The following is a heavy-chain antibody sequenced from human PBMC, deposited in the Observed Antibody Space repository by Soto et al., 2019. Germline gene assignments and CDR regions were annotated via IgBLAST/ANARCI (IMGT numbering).Heavy chain of an antibody. D-gene: IGHD2-21*02. CDR2: ISYDGSNK. CDR1: GFTFSSYG. V-gene: IGHV3-30*18. CDR3: ANDMYCGGDCYPSPPYYYYYGMDV. Sequence: GGSLRLSCAASGFTFSSYGMHWVRQAPGKGLEWVAVISYDGSNKYYADSVKGRFTISRDNSKNTLYLQMNSLRAEDTAVYYCANDMYCGGDCYPSPPYYYYYGMDVWGQGTTVTVSS. J-gene: IGHJ6*02.